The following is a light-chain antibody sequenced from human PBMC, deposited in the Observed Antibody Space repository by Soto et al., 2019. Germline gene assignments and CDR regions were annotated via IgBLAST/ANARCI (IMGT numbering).Light chain of an antibody. CDR3: QQSYRAVT. V-gene: IGKV3-20*01. CDR1: QSVSSSY. J-gene: IGKJ5*01. Sequence: EIVLTQSPGTLSLSPGERARRSCRASQSVSSSYSAWYQQTPRQAPXXLIYGASSRATGIPDSLRGTGSATHFTLTISRMQPEDFATYYCQQSYRAVTFGQGTRLEIK. CDR2: GAS.